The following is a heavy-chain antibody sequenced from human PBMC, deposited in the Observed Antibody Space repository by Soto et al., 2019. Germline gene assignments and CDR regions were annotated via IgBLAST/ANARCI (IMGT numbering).Heavy chain of an antibody. D-gene: IGHD6-19*01. CDR1: GVQLRSYW. Sequence: GGSLRLSCAVSGVQLRSYWMHWVRQLPGKGLEWVSAISGSGGSTYYADSVKGRFTISRDNSKNTLYLQMNSLRAEDTAVYYCAKAGLGWYFDYWGQGTLVTVSS. J-gene: IGHJ4*02. CDR3: AKAGLGWYFDY. CDR2: ISGSGGST. V-gene: IGHV3-23*01.